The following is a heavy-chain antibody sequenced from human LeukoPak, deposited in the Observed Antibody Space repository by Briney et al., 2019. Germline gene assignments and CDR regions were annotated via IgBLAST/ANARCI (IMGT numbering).Heavy chain of an antibody. CDR3: AKDNGRGGNFDY. CDR1: GLTFDDYA. D-gene: IGHD3-16*01. Sequence: GGSLRLSCAASGLTFDDYAMHWVRQAPGKGLEWVSGISWNSGSIGYADPVKGRFTISRDNAKNSLYLQMNSLRAEDTALYYCAKDNGRGGNFDYWGQGTLVTVSS. CDR2: ISWNSGSI. J-gene: IGHJ4*02. V-gene: IGHV3-9*01.